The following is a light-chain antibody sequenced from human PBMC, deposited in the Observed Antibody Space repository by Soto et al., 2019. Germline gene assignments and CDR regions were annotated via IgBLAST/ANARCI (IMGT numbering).Light chain of an antibody. CDR3: QQYNTYSGT. Sequence: IQMTQSPSTLSASVGDRVTITCRASQSIRSWLAWYQQKPGKAPKLLIYDASSLESGVPSRFSGSGSGTEFTLTISSLQPDVFATYYCQQYNTYSGTFGQGTKVDIK. J-gene: IGKJ1*01. CDR1: QSIRSW. CDR2: DAS. V-gene: IGKV1-5*01.